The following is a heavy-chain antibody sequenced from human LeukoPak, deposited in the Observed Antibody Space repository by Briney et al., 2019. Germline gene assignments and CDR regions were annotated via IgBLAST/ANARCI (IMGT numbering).Heavy chain of an antibody. CDR2: INTNTGNP. D-gene: IGHD2-2*01. CDR3: AGYCSSTSCWDYYYGMDV. Sequence: ASVKVSCKASGYTFTSYAMNWVRQAPGQGLEWMGWINTNTGNPTYAQGFTGRFVFSLDTSVSTAYLQISSLKAEDTAVYYCAGYCSSTSCWDYYYGMDVWGQGTTVTVSS. CDR1: GYTFTSYA. J-gene: IGHJ6*02. V-gene: IGHV7-4-1*02.